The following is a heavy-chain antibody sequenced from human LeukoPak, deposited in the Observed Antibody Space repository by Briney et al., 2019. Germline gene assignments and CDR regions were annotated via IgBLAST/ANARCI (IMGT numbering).Heavy chain of an antibody. CDR3: AREPLRGYSYGGYFDY. Sequence: ASVKVSCKASGGTFSSYAISWVRQAPGQGLEWMGGIIPIFGTANYAQKFQGRVTITADESTSTAYTELSSLRSEDTAVYYCAREPLRGYSYGGYFDYWGQGTLVTVSP. CDR2: IIPIFGTA. V-gene: IGHV1-69*13. J-gene: IGHJ4*02. D-gene: IGHD5-18*01. CDR1: GGTFSSYA.